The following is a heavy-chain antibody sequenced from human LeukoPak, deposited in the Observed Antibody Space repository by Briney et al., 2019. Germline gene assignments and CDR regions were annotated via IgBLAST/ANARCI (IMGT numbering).Heavy chain of an antibody. J-gene: IGHJ4*02. CDR1: GGSISSHY. D-gene: IGHD2-2*01. Sequence: SETLSLTCTVSGGSISSHYWSWIRQPAGKGLEWIGRIYTSGSTNYNPSLKSRVTMSVGTSKNQFSLKLSSVTAADTAVYYCARESKCSSTSCYFHYFDYWGQGTLVTVSS. CDR2: IYTSGST. CDR3: ARESKCSSTSCYFHYFDY. V-gene: IGHV4-4*07.